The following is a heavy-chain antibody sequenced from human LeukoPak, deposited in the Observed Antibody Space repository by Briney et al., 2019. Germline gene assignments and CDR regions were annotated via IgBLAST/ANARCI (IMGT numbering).Heavy chain of an antibody. CDR1: GFTVSSDY. D-gene: IGHD6-19*01. CDR2: IYSGGST. CDR3: ARKGGSGWLFDY. V-gene: IGHV3-66*01. Sequence: GGSLRLSCAASGFTVSSDYMSWVRQTPGQGLEWVSVIYSGGSTYYADSVKGRFTISRDDSKNTLYLQMNSLRAEDTAVYYRARKGGSGWLFDYWGQGTLVTVSS. J-gene: IGHJ4*02.